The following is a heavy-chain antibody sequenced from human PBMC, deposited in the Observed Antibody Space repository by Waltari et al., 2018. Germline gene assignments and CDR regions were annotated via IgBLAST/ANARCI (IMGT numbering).Heavy chain of an antibody. D-gene: IGHD3-16*01. J-gene: IGHJ4*02. Sequence: EEQLLESGGGLVQPGGSLRLSCEASGFAINEYAMTWVRQAPGKGLGWVATISANEKTDYADAVTGRFTISSDNSKNTVYLKLSGLRADDTALYYCAKNVGAGYGSRAYALDYWGLGTPVTVSS. CDR2: ISANEKT. V-gene: IGHV3-23*01. CDR1: GFAINEYA. CDR3: AKNVGAGYGSRAYALDY.